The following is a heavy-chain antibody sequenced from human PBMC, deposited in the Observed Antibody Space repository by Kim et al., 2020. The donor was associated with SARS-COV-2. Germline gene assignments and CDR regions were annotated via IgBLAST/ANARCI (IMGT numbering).Heavy chain of an antibody. CDR1: GFTFSRYW. V-gene: IGHV3-7*03. Sequence: GGSLRLSCAASGFTFSRYWMSWVRQAPGKGLEWVANIKQDGSEKYYVDSVKGRFTISRDNAKNSLYLQMNSLRAEDTAVYYCARDGAAAGSYYYYYGMDVWGQGTTVTVSS. J-gene: IGHJ6*02. CDR2: IKQDGSEK. CDR3: ARDGAAAGSYYYYYGMDV. D-gene: IGHD6-13*01.